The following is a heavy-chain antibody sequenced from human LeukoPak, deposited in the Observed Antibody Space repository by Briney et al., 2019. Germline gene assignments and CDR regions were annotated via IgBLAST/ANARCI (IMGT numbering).Heavy chain of an antibody. CDR3: ARSRYSYGYYFDY. CDR1: GGAFSSYA. J-gene: IGHJ4*02. Sequence: GASVKVSCKASGGAFSSYAISWVRQAPGQELEWMGGIIPIFGTANYAQKFQGRVTITADESTSTAYMELSSLRSEDTAVYYCARSRYSYGYYFDYWGQGTLVTVSS. CDR2: IIPIFGTA. D-gene: IGHD5-18*01. V-gene: IGHV1-69*01.